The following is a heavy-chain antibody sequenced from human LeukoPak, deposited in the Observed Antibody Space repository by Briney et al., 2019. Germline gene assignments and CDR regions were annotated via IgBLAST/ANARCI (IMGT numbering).Heavy chain of an antibody. V-gene: IGHV3-21*01. CDR3: ARELVATTNPYYFDY. D-gene: IGHD5-12*01. CDR1: GFTFSSYS. Sequence: GGSLRLSCAASGFTFSSYSMNWVRQAPGKGLEWVSSISSSSSYIYYADSVKGRFTISTDNAKNSLYLQMNSLRAEDTAVYYCARELVATTNPYYFDYWGQGTLVTVSS. CDR2: ISSSSSYI. J-gene: IGHJ4*02.